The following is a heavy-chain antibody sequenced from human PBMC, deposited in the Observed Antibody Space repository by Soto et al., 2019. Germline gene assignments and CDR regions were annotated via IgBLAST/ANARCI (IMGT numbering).Heavy chain of an antibody. D-gene: IGHD3-3*01. CDR1: GFTFSSYA. CDR3: ARGQTYYDFWSGYSPSYYYYGMDV. J-gene: IGHJ6*02. Sequence: GSLRLSCAASGFTFSSYAMSWVRQAPGKGLEWVSAISGSGGSTYYADSVKGRFTISRDNSKNTLYLQMNSLRAEDTAVYYCARGQTYYDFWSGYSPSYYYYGMDVWGQGTTVTVSS. CDR2: ISGSGGST. V-gene: IGHV3-23*01.